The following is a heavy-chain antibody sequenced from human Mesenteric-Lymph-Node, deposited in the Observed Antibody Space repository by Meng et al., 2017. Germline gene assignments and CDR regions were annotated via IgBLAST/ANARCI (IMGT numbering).Heavy chain of an antibody. J-gene: IGHJ4*02. CDR2: IYYSGST. D-gene: IGHD3-10*01. CDR3: ARGGAITMVRGVTPFFDY. Sequence: GQVQEAGPGLWNPSEPRSLTCTVSGGSISSYYWSWIRQPPGKGLEWIGYIYYSGSTNYNPSLKSRVTISVDTSKNQFSLKLSSVTAADTAVYYCARGGAITMVRGVTPFFDYWGQGTLVTVSS. CDR1: GGSISSYY. V-gene: IGHV4-59*01.